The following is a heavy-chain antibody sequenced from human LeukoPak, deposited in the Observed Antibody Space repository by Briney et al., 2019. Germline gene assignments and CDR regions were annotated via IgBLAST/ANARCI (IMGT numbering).Heavy chain of an antibody. CDR2: IIPIFGTA. CDR1: GGTFSSYA. CDR3: ARSLCSGGSCYPSSGGFDP. Sequence: ASVKVPCKASGGTFSSYAISWVRQAPGQGLEWMGGIIPIFGTANYAQKFQGRVTITADESTSTAYMELSSLRSEDTAVYYCARSLCSGGSCYPSSGGFDPWGQGTLVTVSS. V-gene: IGHV1-69*01. D-gene: IGHD2-15*01. J-gene: IGHJ5*02.